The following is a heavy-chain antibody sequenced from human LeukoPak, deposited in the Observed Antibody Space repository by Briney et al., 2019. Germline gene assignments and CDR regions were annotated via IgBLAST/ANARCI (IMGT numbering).Heavy chain of an antibody. J-gene: IGHJ5*02. CDR3: AKGVTIFGVVIRNWFDP. Sequence: GGSLRLSCAASGFTFSSYAMSWVRQAPGKGLEWVSAISGSGGSTYYADSVKGRFTISRDNSKNTLYLQMNSLRAEDTAVYYCAKGVTIFGVVIRNWFDPWGQGTLVTVSS. CDR2: ISGSGGST. V-gene: IGHV3-23*01. CDR1: GFTFSSYA. D-gene: IGHD3-3*01.